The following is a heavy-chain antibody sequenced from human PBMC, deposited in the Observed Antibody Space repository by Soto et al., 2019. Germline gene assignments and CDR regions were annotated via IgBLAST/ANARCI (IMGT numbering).Heavy chain of an antibody. CDR1: GFPFRSYG. CDR3: AIVHTDSGGYSDS. V-gene: IGHV3-33*01. Sequence: QVQLVESGGGVVQPGGSLRLSCEGSGFPFRSYGIHWVRQAPGKGLEWLAIIWNDGSNEYYADTVKGRFTISRDNSKKTVYLQVTNLRAEDTAVYFCAIVHTDSGGYSDSLGQGTLVTVSS. J-gene: IGHJ4*02. CDR2: IWNDGSNE. D-gene: IGHD2-15*01.